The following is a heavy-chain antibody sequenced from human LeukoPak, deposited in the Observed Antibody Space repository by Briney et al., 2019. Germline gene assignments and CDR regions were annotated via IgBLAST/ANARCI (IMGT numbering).Heavy chain of an antibody. CDR2: IYYSGST. V-gene: IGHV4-59*01. J-gene: IGHJ6*02. Sequence: PSETLSLTCTVSGGTISSYYWSWIRQPPGKGLEWIGYIYYSGSTNYNPSLKSRVTISVDTSKNQFSLKLSSVTAADTAVYYCARDQLHSTSSYYYYGMDVWGQGTTVTVSS. D-gene: IGHD2-2*01. CDR3: ARDQLHSTSSYYYYGMDV. CDR1: GGTISSYY.